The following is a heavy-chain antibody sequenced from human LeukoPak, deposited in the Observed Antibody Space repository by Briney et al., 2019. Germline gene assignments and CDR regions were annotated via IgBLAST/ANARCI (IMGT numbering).Heavy chain of an antibody. J-gene: IGHJ4*02. CDR1: GGSISNYY. V-gene: IGHV4-4*07. CDR2: VSARGST. CDR3: ARDPNLYGSGAFDY. Sequence: PSETLSLTCTVSGGSISNYYWNWLRQPAGKGLEWIGRVSARGSTNYNPSLKSRVNISIDTSKNQFSLKLSSVTAADTAVYYCARDPNLYGSGAFDYWGQGTLVIVSA. D-gene: IGHD3-10*01.